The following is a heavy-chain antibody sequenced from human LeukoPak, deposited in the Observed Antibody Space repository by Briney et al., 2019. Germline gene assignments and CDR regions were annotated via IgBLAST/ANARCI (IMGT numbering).Heavy chain of an antibody. CDR1: GYTLTELS. V-gene: IGHV1-24*01. CDR3: ARGYAGRFLEWLLPYYYYYMDV. CDR2: FDPEDGET. Sequence: ASVKVSCKVSGYTLTELSMHWVRQAPGKGLEWMGGFDPEDGETIYAQKFQGRVTMTEDTSTDTAYMELSSLRSEDTAVYYCARGYAGRFLEWLLPYYYYYMDVWGKGTTVTVSS. J-gene: IGHJ6*03. D-gene: IGHD3-3*01.